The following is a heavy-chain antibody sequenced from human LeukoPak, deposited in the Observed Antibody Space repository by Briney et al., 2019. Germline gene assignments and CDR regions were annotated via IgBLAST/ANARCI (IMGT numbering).Heavy chain of an antibody. Sequence: GASVKVSCKASGYTFTSYDINWVRQATGLGLEWMGWMNPNSGNTGYAQKFQGRVTMTRNTSISTAYMELSSLRSEDTAVYYCARDCDIAVAGFDYFDYWGQGTLVTVSS. CDR3: ARDCDIAVAGFDYFDY. CDR2: MNPNSGNT. V-gene: IGHV1-8*01. CDR1: GYTFTSYD. J-gene: IGHJ4*02. D-gene: IGHD6-19*01.